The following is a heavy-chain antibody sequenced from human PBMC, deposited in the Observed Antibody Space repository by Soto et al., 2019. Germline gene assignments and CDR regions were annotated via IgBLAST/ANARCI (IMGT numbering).Heavy chain of an antibody. CDR3: ARGVYGSGNYYTGPSAFDI. CDR2: TIPVFNTA. D-gene: IGHD3-10*01. J-gene: IGHJ3*02. V-gene: IGHV1-69*06. Sequence: QVQLEQSGAEVKKPGTSVQVSCKASGGPLSDHGVAWLRQAPGPGLEWMGGTIPVFNTAKYEQKFQGRVTVTADKFTNIAYMELSSLRSEDTAFYFCARGVYGSGNYYTGPSAFDIWGQGTMVIVSS. CDR1: GGPLSDHG.